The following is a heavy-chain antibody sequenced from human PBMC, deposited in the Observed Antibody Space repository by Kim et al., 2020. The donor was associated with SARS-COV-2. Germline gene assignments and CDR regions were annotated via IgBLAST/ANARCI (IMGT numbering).Heavy chain of an antibody. V-gene: IGHV4-34*01. CDR1: GGSFSGYY. Sequence: SETLSLICAVYGGSFSGYYWSWIRQPPGKGLEWIGEINHSGSTNYNPSLKSRVTISVDTSKNQFSLKLSSVTAADTAVYYCARTGAGGTAMVGYWGEGTLVTVSS. CDR2: INHSGST. D-gene: IGHD5-18*01. CDR3: ARTGAGGTAMVGY. J-gene: IGHJ4*02.